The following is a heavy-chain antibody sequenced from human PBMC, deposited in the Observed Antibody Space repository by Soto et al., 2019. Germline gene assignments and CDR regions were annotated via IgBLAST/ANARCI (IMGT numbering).Heavy chain of an antibody. Sequence: SETLSLTCTVSGGSISYYYWSWIRQPAGKGLEWIGRIYTSGSTISNPSLRSRVAMSVDTSKNQFSLKLNSVTAADTAVYYCARSGYSSGWYTAFDYWGQGTLVTVSS. CDR3: ARSGYSSGWYTAFDY. D-gene: IGHD6-19*01. CDR1: GGSISYYY. V-gene: IGHV4-4*07. CDR2: IYTSGST. J-gene: IGHJ4*02.